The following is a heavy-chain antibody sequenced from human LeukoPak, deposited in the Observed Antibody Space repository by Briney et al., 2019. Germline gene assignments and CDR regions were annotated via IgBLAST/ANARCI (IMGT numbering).Heavy chain of an antibody. D-gene: IGHD3-22*01. CDR2: INHSGST. J-gene: IGHJ2*01. CDR3: ARQDYYEALNWYFDL. CDR1: GGSFSGYY. V-gene: IGHV4-34*01. Sequence: TSETLSLTCAVYGGSFSGYYWSWIRQPPGKGLEWIGEINHSGSTNYNPSLKSRVTISVDTSKNQFSLKLSSVTAADTAVYYCARQDYYEALNWYFDLWGRGTLVTVSS.